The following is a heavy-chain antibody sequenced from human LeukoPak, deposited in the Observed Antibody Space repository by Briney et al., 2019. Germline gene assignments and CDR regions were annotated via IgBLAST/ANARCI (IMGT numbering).Heavy chain of an antibody. J-gene: IGHJ4*02. V-gene: IGHV3-21*01. Sequence: GGPLRLSCTACGLTFSRYYKIWVRQTPGKGLEWVSSISSSTSYMFYADSVRGRFTISRDNTKNSLYLQMNSLRAEDTAVYYCARDRGSGWHTFDYWGQGTLVTVSS. CDR1: GLTFSRYY. D-gene: IGHD6-19*01. CDR2: ISSSTSYM. CDR3: ARDRGSGWHTFDY.